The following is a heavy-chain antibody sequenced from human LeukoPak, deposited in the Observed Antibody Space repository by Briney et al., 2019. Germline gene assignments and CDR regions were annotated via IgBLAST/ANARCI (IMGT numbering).Heavy chain of an antibody. CDR3: AAKEGTRSDFDY. V-gene: IGHV3-48*03. D-gene: IGHD1-14*01. Sequence: GGSLRLSCAASGFTFSSYEMNWARQAPGKGLEWISYISSSGNTTHYADSAKGRFTISRDNARNSLYLQMNSLRGEDTAVYYCAAKEGTRSDFDYWGQGTLVTVAA. J-gene: IGHJ4*02. CDR2: ISSSGNTT. CDR1: GFTFSSYE.